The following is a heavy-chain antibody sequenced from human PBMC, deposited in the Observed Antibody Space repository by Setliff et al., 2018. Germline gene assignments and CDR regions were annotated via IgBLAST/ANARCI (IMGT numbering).Heavy chain of an antibody. J-gene: IGHJ4*02. CDR2: INHSGSS. CDR3: ARGPRYSGSYYVNY. D-gene: IGHD1-26*01. CDR1: GGSFSGYY. V-gene: IGHV4-34*01. Sequence: LSLTCAVYGGSFSGYYWTWIRQPPGKGLEWIGEINHSGSSNYNPSLKSRVTISVDTPKNQVSLNLSSVTAADTAVYYCARGPRYSGSYYVNYWGQGTLVTVSS.